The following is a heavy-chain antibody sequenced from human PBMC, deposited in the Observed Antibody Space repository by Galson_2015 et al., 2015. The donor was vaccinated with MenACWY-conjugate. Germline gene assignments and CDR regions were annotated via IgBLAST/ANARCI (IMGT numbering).Heavy chain of an antibody. CDR3: ARQPYLGYYYDNSVHPD. J-gene: IGHJ4*02. CDR1: GYSFTSYW. D-gene: IGHD3-22*01. V-gene: IGHV5-51*01. CDR2: IYPGDSDT. Sequence: QSGAEVKKPGESLKISCKGSGYSFTSYWIAWVRQMPGKGLEWMGIIYPGDSDTRYSPSFQGQVTISADKSISTAYLQWSSLKASDTAMYYCARQPYLGYYYDNSVHPDWGQGTLVTVSS.